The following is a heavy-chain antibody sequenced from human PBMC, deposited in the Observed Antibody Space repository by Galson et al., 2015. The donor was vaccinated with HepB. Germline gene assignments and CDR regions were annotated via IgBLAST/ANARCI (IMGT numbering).Heavy chain of an antibody. CDR1: GYSRTTYW. V-gene: IGHV5-51*01. CDR2: NNPGYSDT. Sequence: QYGSEVKRPGESLKISCKGSGYSRTTYWNGWALQAPAMAAERAQKNNPGYSDTRFRPYSHGQVTNSADKPVSSAYLQWSSLKDWDTAMYYCAGPANGSNWEAIDYWGQGTLVTVSS. J-gene: IGHJ4*02. CDR3: AGPANGSNWEAIDY. D-gene: IGHD6-13*01.